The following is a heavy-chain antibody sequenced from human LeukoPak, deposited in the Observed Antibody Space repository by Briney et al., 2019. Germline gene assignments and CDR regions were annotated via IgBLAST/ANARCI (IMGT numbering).Heavy chain of an antibody. Sequence: ASVKVSCKASGYTFATYGFCWVRRAPGHGLEWMGWISANTGKTDYAQKFQGRVTMTTDTSTRTAYMELRSLRLDDTAVYYCAKVAGDRMDYWGQGTLLTVSS. CDR2: ISANTGKT. V-gene: IGHV1-18*01. J-gene: IGHJ4*02. CDR1: GYTFATYG. D-gene: IGHD6-13*01. CDR3: AKVAGDRMDY.